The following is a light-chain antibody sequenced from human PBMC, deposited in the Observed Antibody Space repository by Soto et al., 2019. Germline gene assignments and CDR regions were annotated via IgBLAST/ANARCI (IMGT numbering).Light chain of an antibody. CDR1: QTVRNNY. V-gene: IGKV3-20*01. CDR3: QQFSSYPLT. Sequence: LLTQSPGTLSLSPGERATLSCRASQTVRNNYLAWYQQKPGQAPRLLIYDASSRATGIPDRFSGGGAGTEFTLTISILQPEFLAVYYCQQFSSYPLTFGGGTKVDIK. CDR2: DAS. J-gene: IGKJ4*01.